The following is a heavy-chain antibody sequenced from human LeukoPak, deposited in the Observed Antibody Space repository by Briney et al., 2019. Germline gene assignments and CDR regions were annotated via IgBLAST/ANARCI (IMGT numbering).Heavy chain of an antibody. V-gene: IGHV4-59*08. CDR2: IYYSGST. Sequence: PSETLSLTCTVSGGSISSYYWSWIRQPPGKGLEWIGYIYYSGSTNYNPSLKSRVTISVDTSKNQFSLKLSSVTAADTAVYYCARLGAVAGPYHYYYYGMDVWGQGTTVTVSS. J-gene: IGHJ6*02. CDR1: GGSISSYY. D-gene: IGHD6-19*01. CDR3: ARLGAVAGPYHYYYYGMDV.